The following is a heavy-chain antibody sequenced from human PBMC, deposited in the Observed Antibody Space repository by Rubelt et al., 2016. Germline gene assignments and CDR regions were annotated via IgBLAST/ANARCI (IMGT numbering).Heavy chain of an antibody. D-gene: IGHD6-19*01. CDR2: ISYSGST. CDR1: GGSTSSSAYY. V-gene: IGHV4-39*01. J-gene: IGHJ4*02. CDR3: ARHGQWVVRDYHVDN. Sequence: QLQLQESGPGLVKPSETLSLTCSVSGGSTSSSAYYWGCIRQPPGKGLEWIGSISYSGSTYYNPSLKSRVTIPADTSKNQFSLGLNSGTAADTAVYYCARHGQWVVRDYHVDNWGQGTLVTVSS.